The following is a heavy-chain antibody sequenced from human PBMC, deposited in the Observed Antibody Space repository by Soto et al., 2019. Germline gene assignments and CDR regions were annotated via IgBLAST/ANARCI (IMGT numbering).Heavy chain of an antibody. CDR3: SRVGPTYFQESSGYFYFDY. CDR2: INPSDDGI. J-gene: IGHJ4*02. Sequence: ASVKVSCKASGYTFGSYYMHWVRQAPGQGLEWMGLINPSDDGISYAQKFQGRVFMSKDTSTSTVYMELSSLRSDDTAVYYCSRVGPTYFQESSGYFYFDYWGQG. D-gene: IGHD3-22*01. CDR1: GYTFGSYY. V-gene: IGHV1-46*03.